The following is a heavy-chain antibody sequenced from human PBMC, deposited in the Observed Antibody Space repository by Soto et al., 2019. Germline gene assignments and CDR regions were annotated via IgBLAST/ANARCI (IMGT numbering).Heavy chain of an antibody. J-gene: IGHJ4*02. Sequence: SQTLSLTCAISGDSVSSNTVAWNWIRQSPSRGLEWLGRTYYRSKWYDDYAESVKSRITINPDTSKNQFSLHLNSVTLEDTAVYYYDSSGYSAWPFDDWGQGTLVTVSS. CDR1: GDSVSSNTVA. CDR2: TYYRSKWYD. CDR3: DSSGYSAWPFDD. V-gene: IGHV6-1*01. D-gene: IGHD3-22*01.